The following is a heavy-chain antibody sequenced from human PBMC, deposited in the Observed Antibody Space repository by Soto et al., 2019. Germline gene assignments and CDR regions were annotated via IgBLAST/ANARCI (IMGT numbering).Heavy chain of an antibody. Sequence: LSLTCTVSGASIRSGAYWGWIRQPPGKGLEWIGSIYSIGNTYYNPSLKSGVTISVDRSKNQFSLKLSSVTAADTAVYYCARVPGPWGQGTLVTVS. CDR2: IYSIGNT. V-gene: IGHV4-38-2*02. J-gene: IGHJ5*02. CDR3: ARVPGP. CDR1: GASIRSGAY.